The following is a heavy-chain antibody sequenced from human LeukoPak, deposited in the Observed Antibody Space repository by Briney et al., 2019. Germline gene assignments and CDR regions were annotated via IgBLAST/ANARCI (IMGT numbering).Heavy chain of an antibody. CDR2: ISHDGNNK. Sequence: PGGSLRPSCAASGFTFSSNVMHWVRQAPGKGLEWVAAISHDGNNKYYGDSVKGRFTISRDNSKNTLYLQMNSLRAEDTAVYYCTTAHDLRATVAYYWGQGTLVTVSS. CDR1: GFTFSSNV. V-gene: IGHV3-30-3*01. D-gene: IGHD1-26*01. CDR3: TTAHDLRATVAYY. J-gene: IGHJ4*02.